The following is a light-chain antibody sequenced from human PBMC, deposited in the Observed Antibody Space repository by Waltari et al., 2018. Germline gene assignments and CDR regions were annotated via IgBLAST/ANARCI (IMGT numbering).Light chain of an antibody. Sequence: SYVVTQPPSVSVAPGQTARITCAGDKIGTQSVHWYQQKPGQAPVLVMYADTDRPSGIPERFSGSSSGNTATLTIRRVEAGDEADYYSQVWDSTSDPLFGVGTKLTVL. J-gene: IGLJ2*01. CDR2: ADT. CDR3: QVWDSTSDPL. V-gene: IGLV3-21*02. CDR1: KIGTQS.